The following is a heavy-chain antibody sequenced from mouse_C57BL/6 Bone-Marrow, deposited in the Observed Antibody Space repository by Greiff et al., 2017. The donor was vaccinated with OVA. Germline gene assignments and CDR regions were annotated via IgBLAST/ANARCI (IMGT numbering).Heavy chain of an antibody. D-gene: IGHD1-1*01. J-gene: IGHJ1*03. CDR3: ARSGSTTVVATDFDV. CDR2: IDPSDSYT. V-gene: IGHV1-69*01. CDR1: GYTFTSYW. Sequence: QVQLQQPGAELVMPGASVKLSCKASGYTFTSYWMHWVKQRPGQGLEWIGEIDPSDSYTNYNQKFKGKSTLTVDKSSSTAYMQLSSLTSEDSAVYDGARSGSTTVVATDFDVWGTGTTVTVSS.